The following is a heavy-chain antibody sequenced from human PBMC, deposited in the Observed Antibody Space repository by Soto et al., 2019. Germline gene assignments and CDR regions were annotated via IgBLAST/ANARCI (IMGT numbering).Heavy chain of an antibody. D-gene: IGHD2-8*01. CDR3: ARGMGRYFDL. CDR2: LSASGRT. J-gene: IGHJ2*01. CDR1: GDSIGNLY. V-gene: IGHV4-4*07. Sequence: SETLSLTCAISGDSIGNLYWSWIRQPAGKGLESLGRLSASGRTNYSPSLQSRVTMSLDRSKNRFSLRLTSVSAADTAVYFCARGMGRYFDLWGRGTLVTVS.